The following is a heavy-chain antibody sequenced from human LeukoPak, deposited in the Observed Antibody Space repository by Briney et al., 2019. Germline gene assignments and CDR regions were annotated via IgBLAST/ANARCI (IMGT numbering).Heavy chain of an antibody. CDR3: ARYDI. V-gene: IGHV3-30*02. CDR1: GFSFSNYD. Sequence: PGGSLRLSCAASGFSFSNYDMHWVRQAPGKGLEWVAFIRYDGSNKYYGDSVKGRFTISRDNSKNTLYLQMNSLRAEDTAVYYCARYDIWGQGTLVTVSS. J-gene: IGHJ3*02. CDR2: IRYDGSNK.